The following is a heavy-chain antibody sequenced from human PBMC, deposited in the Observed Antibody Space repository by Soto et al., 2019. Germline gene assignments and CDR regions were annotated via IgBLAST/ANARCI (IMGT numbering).Heavy chain of an antibody. V-gene: IGHV1-69*01. Sequence: QVQLVQSGAEVKKPGSSVKVSCKASGGTFSSYAISWVRQAPGQGLEWMGGIIPLFGTANYAQKCQGRVMITADEYTSTAYMELSSVRSEDTAVYYCARGVVVVAATEDYYYYYGMDVWGQGTTVTVSS. D-gene: IGHD2-15*01. CDR2: IIPLFGTA. CDR3: ARGVVVVAATEDYYYYYGMDV. J-gene: IGHJ6*02. CDR1: GGTFSSYA.